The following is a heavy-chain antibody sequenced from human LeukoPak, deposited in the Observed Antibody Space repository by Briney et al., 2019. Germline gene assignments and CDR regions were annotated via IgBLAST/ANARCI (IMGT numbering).Heavy chain of an antibody. CDR3: ARLLGPLDYVWGSSRSK. Sequence: SGTLSLTCTVSGVSISYATYQWTWIRQSAGKGLEWIGLISKSGTTNYNPSHKSRVTISIDTTKNQFSLKLTSVTAADTAVYYCARLLGPLDYVWGSSRSKWGQGTLVTVSS. CDR1: GVSISYATYQ. D-gene: IGHD3-16*02. CDR2: ISKSGTT. J-gene: IGHJ4*02. V-gene: IGHV4-61*02.